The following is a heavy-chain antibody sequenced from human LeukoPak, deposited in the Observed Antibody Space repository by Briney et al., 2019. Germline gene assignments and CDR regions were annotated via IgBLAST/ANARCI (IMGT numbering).Heavy chain of an antibody. CDR2: IIPIFGTA. D-gene: IGHD4-17*01. CDR1: GGTFSSYA. CDR3: ARGSDYGDYVGGDY. V-gene: IGHV1-69*05. J-gene: IGHJ4*02. Sequence: ASVKVSCKASGGTFSSYAISWVRQAPGQGLEWMGRIIPIFGTANYAQKFQGRVTITTDESTSTAYMELSSLRSEVTAVYYCARGSDYGDYVGGDYWGQGTLVTVSS.